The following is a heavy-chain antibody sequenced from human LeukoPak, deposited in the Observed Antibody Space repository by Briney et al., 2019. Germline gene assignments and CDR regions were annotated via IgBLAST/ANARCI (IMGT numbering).Heavy chain of an antibody. Sequence: SGTLSLTCAVSGGSISSSHWWSWVRQPPGKGLEWIGEIYHSGSTNYNPSLKSRVTISVDKSKNHFSLKLSSVTAADTAVYYCARAPVTTPYYFDYWGQGTLVTASS. CDR1: GGSISSSHW. CDR3: ARAPVTTPYYFDY. D-gene: IGHD4-17*01. CDR2: IYHSGST. J-gene: IGHJ4*02. V-gene: IGHV4-4*02.